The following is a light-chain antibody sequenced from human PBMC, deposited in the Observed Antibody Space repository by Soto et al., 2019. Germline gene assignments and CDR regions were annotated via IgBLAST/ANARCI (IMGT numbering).Light chain of an antibody. CDR3: QQYNNWPPWT. V-gene: IGKV3-15*01. Sequence: ILMTQSPATLSVSPGERATLSCRASQSVSNNLAWYQQKPGHAPRLLIYDASTRATGIPARFSGSGSGTEFTLTISGLQSEDFAVYYCQQYNNWPPWTFGQGNKVEIK. CDR2: DAS. CDR1: QSVSNN. J-gene: IGKJ1*01.